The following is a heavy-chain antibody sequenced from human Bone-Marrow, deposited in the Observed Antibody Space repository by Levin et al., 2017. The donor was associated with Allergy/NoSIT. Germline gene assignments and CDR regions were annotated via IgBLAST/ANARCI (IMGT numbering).Heavy chain of an antibody. V-gene: IGHV3-53*01. CDR2: IYSGGST. CDR3: ARGEGVIRVAGGAFDI. D-gene: IGHD3-3*01. Sequence: GGSLRLSCAASGFTVSTNYMNWVRQAPGKGLEWVSVIYSGGSTYYADSVKGRFTISRDNSKNTLYLQMNSLRAEDTAVYYCARGEGVIRVAGGAFDIWGQGTMVTVSS. CDR1: GFTVSTNY. J-gene: IGHJ3*02.